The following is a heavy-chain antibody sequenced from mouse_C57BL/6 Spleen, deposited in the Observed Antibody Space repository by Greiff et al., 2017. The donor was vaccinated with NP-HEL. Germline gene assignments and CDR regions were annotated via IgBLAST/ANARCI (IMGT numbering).Heavy chain of an antibody. CDR2: ISSGSSTI. CDR3: ASADYYGSSYEFAY. V-gene: IGHV5-17*01. J-gene: IGHJ3*01. D-gene: IGHD1-1*01. Sequence: EVKVVESGGGLVKPGGSLKLSCAASGFTFSDYGMHWVRQAPEKGLEWVAYISSGSSTIYYADTVKGRFTISRDNAKNTLFLQMTSLRSEDTAMYYCASADYYGSSYEFAYWGQGTLVTVSA. CDR1: GFTFSDYG.